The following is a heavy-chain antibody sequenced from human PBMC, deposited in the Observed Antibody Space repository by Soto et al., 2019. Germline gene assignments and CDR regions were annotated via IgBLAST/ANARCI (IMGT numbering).Heavy chain of an antibody. CDR1: TFSSYS. J-gene: IGHJ3*02. CDR3: ARDSGTEIVVVTATPPGAFDI. V-gene: IGHV3-48*02. CDR2: ISSSSSTI. D-gene: IGHD2-21*02. Sequence: TFSSYSMNWVRQAPGKGLEWVSYISSSSSTIYYADSVKGRFTISRDNAKNSLYLQMNSLRDEDTAVYYCARDSGTEIVVVTATPPGAFDIWGQGTMVTVSS.